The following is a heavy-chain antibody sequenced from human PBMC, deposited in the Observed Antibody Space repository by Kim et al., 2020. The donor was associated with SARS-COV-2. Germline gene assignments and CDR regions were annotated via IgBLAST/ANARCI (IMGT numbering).Heavy chain of an antibody. D-gene: IGHD5-18*01. Sequence: GGSLRLSCAASGFTFSSYGMHWVRQAPGKGLEWVAVIWYDGSNKYYADSVKGRFTISRDNSKNTLYLQMNSLRAEDTAVYYCAREGRGYSYLHYMDVWGKGTTVTVSS. CDR2: IWYDGSNK. CDR1: GFTFSSYG. CDR3: AREGRGYSYLHYMDV. V-gene: IGHV3-33*01. J-gene: IGHJ6*03.